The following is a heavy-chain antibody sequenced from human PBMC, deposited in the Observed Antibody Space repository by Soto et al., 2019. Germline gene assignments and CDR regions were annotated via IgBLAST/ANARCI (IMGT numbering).Heavy chain of an antibody. CDR2: IYWDVAK. Sequence: QITLKESGPTLVKPTQPLKLTCTFSGFSLSTSGVGVGWIRQPPGKALEWLALIYWDVAKRFRPSLQSRLTITKYTSKTHVVLTMTNMDLVDTATYYCAHRAGQGYDHWGQGTQVTVSA. CDR1: GFSLSTSGVG. J-gene: IGHJ4*02. D-gene: IGHD3-22*01. CDR3: AHRAGQGYDH. V-gene: IGHV2-5*02.